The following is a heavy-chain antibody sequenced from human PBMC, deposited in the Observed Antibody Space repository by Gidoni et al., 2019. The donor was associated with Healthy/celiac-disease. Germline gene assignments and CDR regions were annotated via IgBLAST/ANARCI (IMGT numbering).Heavy chain of an antibody. CDR2: ISSNGGST. D-gene: IGHD1-1*01. CDR3: VKSDNWNLGGCLDY. J-gene: IGHJ4*02. CDR1: GFTFSSYA. Sequence: EVQLVESGGGLVQPGGSLRLSCSASGFTFSSYAMHWVRQAPGKGLEYVSAISSNGGSTYYADSVKGRFTISRDNSKNTLYLQMSSLRAEDTAVYYCVKSDNWNLGGCLDYWGQGTLVTVSS. V-gene: IGHV3-64D*06.